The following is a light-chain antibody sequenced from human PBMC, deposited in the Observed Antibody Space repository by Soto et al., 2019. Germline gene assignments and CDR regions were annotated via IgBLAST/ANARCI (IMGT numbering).Light chain of an antibody. J-gene: IGLJ2*01. CDR2: GNS. V-gene: IGLV1-40*01. Sequence: QSVLTQPPSVSGAPGQRVTISCTGSSSNIGAGYVVHWYQQLPGTAPKLLIYGNSNRPSGVPDRFSGSKSGTSASLAITGLQAEDEAEYYCQSYDSSLRGSVFGGGTKLTVL. CDR3: QSYDSSLRGSV. CDR1: SSNIGAGYV.